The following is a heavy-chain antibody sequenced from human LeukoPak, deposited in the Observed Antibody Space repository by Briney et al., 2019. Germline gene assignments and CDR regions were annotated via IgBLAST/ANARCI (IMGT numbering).Heavy chain of an antibody. J-gene: IGHJ4*02. V-gene: IGHV1-8*03. D-gene: IGHD4-23*01. CDR2: MNPNSGNT. CDR3: ARALVDGGNSEAFDY. Sequence: ASVKVSCKASGYTFTGYYMHWVRQATGQGLEWMGWMNPNSGNTGYAQKFQGRVTITRNTSISTAYMELSSLRSEDTAVYYCARALVDGGNSEAFDYWGQGTLVTVSS. CDR1: GYTFTGYY.